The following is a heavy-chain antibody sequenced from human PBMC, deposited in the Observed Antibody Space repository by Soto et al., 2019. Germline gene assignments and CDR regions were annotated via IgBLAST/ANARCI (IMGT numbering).Heavy chain of an antibody. Sequence: QVQLVQSGAEVKKPGSSVKVSCKASGGTFSSYAISWVRQAPGQGLEWMGGIIPIFGTANYAQKFQGRVTITADESTSTAYMELSSRRSEDTAVYYCASGEVYSTSDPYYYYGMDVWGQGTTVTVSS. CDR1: GGTFSSYA. CDR2: IIPIFGTA. D-gene: IGHD6-6*01. J-gene: IGHJ6*02. V-gene: IGHV1-69*12. CDR3: ASGEVYSTSDPYYYYGMDV.